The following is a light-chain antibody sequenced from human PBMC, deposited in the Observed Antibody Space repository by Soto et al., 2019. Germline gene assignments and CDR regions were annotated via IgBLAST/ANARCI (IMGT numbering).Light chain of an antibody. CDR3: QQHITYPWT. J-gene: IGKJ1*01. V-gene: IGKV1-5*03. CDR2: KAS. CDR1: QSISSW. Sequence: DIQMTQSPSTLSASVGDRVTITRRASQSISSWLAWYQQTPGKAPKVLIYKASGLESGVPSRFSGSGSGTEFTLTISSLQPDDFATYYCQQHITYPWTFGQGTKVENK.